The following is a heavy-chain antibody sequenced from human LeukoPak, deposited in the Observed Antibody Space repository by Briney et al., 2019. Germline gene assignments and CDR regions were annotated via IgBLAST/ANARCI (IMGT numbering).Heavy chain of an antibody. Sequence: GGSLRLSCAASGFTFSSYAMSWVRQAPGKGLEWVSAISGSGGSTYYADSVKGRFTISRDNSKHTLYLQMNSLRAEDTAVYYCAKTPNYYYDSSGYYYFDYWGQGTLVTVSS. CDR3: AKTPNYYYDSSGYYYFDY. CDR1: GFTFSSYA. CDR2: ISGSGGST. V-gene: IGHV3-23*01. D-gene: IGHD3-22*01. J-gene: IGHJ4*02.